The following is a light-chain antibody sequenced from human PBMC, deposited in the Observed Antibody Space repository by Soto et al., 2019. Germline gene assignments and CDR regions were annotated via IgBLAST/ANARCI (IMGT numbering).Light chain of an antibody. CDR2: GTS. Sequence: QSVLTQPPSVSGAPGQRVTISCTGSNSNIGAGYDVHWYQQLPGTAPKLLIYGTSDRPSGVPDRFSGSKSGTSASLAITGLQAEDEANYYCQTYDNSLSGVIFGGGTKLTVL. V-gene: IGLV1-40*01. CDR1: NSNIGAGYD. J-gene: IGLJ2*01. CDR3: QTYDNSLSGVI.